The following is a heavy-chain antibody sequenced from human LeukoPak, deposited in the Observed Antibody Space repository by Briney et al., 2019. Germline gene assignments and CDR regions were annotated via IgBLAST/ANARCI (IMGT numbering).Heavy chain of an antibody. Sequence: GASVKVSCKASGGTFSSYTIAWVRQARGQGLEWLGGIIPFFGSANYAQKFQGRVTITADESTSTAFMELSSLRSEDTAVYYCATPPTETTTTGEYYFDSWGQGTLVTVSS. CDR3: ATPPTETTTTGEYYFDS. CDR1: GGTFSSYT. V-gene: IGHV1-69*13. D-gene: IGHD7-27*01. J-gene: IGHJ4*02. CDR2: IIPFFGSA.